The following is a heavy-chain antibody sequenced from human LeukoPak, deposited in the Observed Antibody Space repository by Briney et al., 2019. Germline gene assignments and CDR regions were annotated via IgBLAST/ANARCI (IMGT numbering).Heavy chain of an antibody. J-gene: IGHJ1*01. D-gene: IGHD3-22*01. Sequence: GGSLRLSCAASGFTFSTYWMHWVRQAPGKGLVWVSRIKSDGSTNYADSVKGRFTIARDNANNTLSLQMNSLRPEDTGVYYCARAPSEIGGYYPEYFRHWGQGTLVTVSS. CDR1: GFTFSTYW. CDR2: IKSDGST. V-gene: IGHV3-74*01. CDR3: ARAPSEIGGYYPEYFRH.